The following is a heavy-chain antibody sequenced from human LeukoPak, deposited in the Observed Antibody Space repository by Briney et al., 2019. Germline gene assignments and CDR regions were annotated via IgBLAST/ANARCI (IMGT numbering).Heavy chain of an antibody. CDR2: IKQEGTER. CDR3: ARDGGGPLD. J-gene: IGHJ4*02. D-gene: IGHD3-10*01. CDR1: GFTFRDSW. Sequence: GGSLRPSCAASGFTFRDSWMSWVRQAPGKGLQWVANIKQEGTERNYVDSVKGRFTISRDNTRSSLYLYMNSLRAEDTAVYYCARDGGGPLDWGQGTLVTVSS. V-gene: IGHV3-7*01.